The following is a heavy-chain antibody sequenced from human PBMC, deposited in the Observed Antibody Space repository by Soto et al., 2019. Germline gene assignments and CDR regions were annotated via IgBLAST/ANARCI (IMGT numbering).Heavy chain of an antibody. J-gene: IGHJ6*02. CDR3: ASGAGYSSGWSAYYYYYGMDV. Sequence: PSETLSLACTVSGGSISSSSYYWGWIRQPPGKGLEWIGSIYYSGSTYYIPSLKSRVTISVDTSKNQFSLKLSSVTAADTAVYYCASGAGYSSGWSAYYYYYGMDVWGQGTTVTVSS. CDR1: GGSISSSSYY. D-gene: IGHD6-19*01. V-gene: IGHV4-39*01. CDR2: IYYSGST.